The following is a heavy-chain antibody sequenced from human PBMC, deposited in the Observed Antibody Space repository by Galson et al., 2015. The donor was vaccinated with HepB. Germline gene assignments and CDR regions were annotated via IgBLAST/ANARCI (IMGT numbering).Heavy chain of an antibody. CDR1: GISSYS. D-gene: IGHD3-10*01. Sequence: SVKVSCKAFGISSYSIDWMRQAPGQGLEWMGRIILLVGVVNPAHRYQGSVTMTADKSTNTIYMELMGLTSEDTAIYYCARGYYGSGTLYHWGQGTPVTVSS. J-gene: IGHJ4*01. CDR2: IILLVGVV. V-gene: IGHV1-69*02. CDR3: ARGYYGSGTLYH.